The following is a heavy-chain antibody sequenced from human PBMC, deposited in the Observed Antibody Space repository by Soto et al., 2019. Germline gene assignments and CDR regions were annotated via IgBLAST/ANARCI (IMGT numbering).Heavy chain of an antibody. CDR1: GGTFSSYA. V-gene: IGHV1-69*01. CDR3: AREEVIVGATTDAFDI. J-gene: IGHJ3*02. Sequence: QVQLVQSGAEVKKPGSSVKVSCKASGGTFSSYAISWVRQAPGQGLEWMGGIIPIFGTANYAQKFQGRVTITADESTSTAYMELSSLRSEDTAVYYCAREEVIVGATTDAFDIWGQGTMVTVSS. D-gene: IGHD1-26*01. CDR2: IIPIFGTA.